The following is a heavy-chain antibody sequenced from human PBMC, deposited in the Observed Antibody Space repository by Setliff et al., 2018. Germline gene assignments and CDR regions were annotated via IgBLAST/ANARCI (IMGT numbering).Heavy chain of an antibody. CDR1: GDSISSGTYY. Sequence: SETLSLTCTVSGDSISSGTYYWSYWTWIRQPAGKGLEWIGHIYTGGSTNYNPSLKSRVTMSVDTSKNQFSLRLSSVTAADTAIYYCARDRLRGWFDPWGQGTPVTVSS. V-gene: IGHV4-61*09. CDR3: ARDRLRGWFDP. D-gene: IGHD2-21*02. J-gene: IGHJ5*02. CDR2: IYTGGST.